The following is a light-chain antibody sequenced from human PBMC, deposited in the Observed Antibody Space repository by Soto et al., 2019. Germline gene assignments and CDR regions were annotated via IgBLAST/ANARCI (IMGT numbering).Light chain of an antibody. CDR2: EVS. V-gene: IGKV2-30*01. CDR3: MQSKQLPVT. CDR1: RSLVYSDGNTS. J-gene: IGKJ1*01. Sequence: DVVMTQSPLPLPVTLGQPASISWSSSRSLVYSDGNTSLNWFQQRPGQSPRRLIFEVSNRDSGVPDRFCGSASGTDFTLKISRVEAEDVGVYYCMQSKQLPVTFGQGTKVDIK.